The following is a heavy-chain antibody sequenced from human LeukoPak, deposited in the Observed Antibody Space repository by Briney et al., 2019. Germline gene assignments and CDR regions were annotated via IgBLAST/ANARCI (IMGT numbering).Heavy chain of an antibody. CDR2: IKQDGSEK. Sequence: PGGSLRLSCAASGFTFSSYWMSWVRQAPGKGLEWVANIKQDGSEKYYVDSVKGRFTISRDNAKNSLYLQMNSLRAEDTAVYYCERDCDSGSYEGSWFDPWGHGTLVTVSS. CDR1: GFTFSSYW. V-gene: IGHV3-7*01. CDR3: ERDCDSGSYEGSWFDP. D-gene: IGHD3-10*01. J-gene: IGHJ5*02.